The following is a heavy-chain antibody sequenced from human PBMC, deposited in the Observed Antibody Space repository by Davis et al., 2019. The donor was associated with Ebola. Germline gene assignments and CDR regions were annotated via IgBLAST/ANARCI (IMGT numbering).Heavy chain of an antibody. V-gene: IGHV1-2*02. D-gene: IGHD6-19*01. CDR3: ARGGFSGWHRYYGMDV. CDR1: GYTFTGYY. CDR2: INPNSGGT. Sequence: AASVKVSCKASGYTFTGYYMHWVRQAPGQGLEWMGWINPNSGGTNYAQKFQGRVTITRDTSASTAYMELSSLRSEDTAVYYCARGGFSGWHRYYGMDVWGQGTTVTVSS. J-gene: IGHJ6*02.